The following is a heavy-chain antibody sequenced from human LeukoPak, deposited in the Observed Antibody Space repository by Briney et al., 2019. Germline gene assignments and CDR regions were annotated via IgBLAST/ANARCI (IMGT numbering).Heavy chain of an antibody. CDR3: ASAEGYYGSGPFDY. D-gene: IGHD3-10*01. CDR2: IYTSGST. J-gene: IGHJ4*02. CDR1: GGSISSGSYY. Sequence: SETLSLTCTVSGGSISSGSYYWRWIRQPAGKGLEWIGRIYTSGSTNYNPSLKSRVTISVDTSKNQFSLKLSSVTAADTAVYYCASAEGYYGSGPFDYWGQGTLVTVSS. V-gene: IGHV4-61*02.